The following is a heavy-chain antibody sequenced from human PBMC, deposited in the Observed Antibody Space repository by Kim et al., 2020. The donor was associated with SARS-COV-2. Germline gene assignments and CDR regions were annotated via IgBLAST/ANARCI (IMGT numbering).Heavy chain of an antibody. CDR2: GST. J-gene: IGHJ4*02. CDR3: ARGRWELPY. Sequence: GSTNYNPSRKSRVTISVDTSNNQVSLTLSSVTAADTAVYYCARGRWELPYWGQGTLVTVSS. V-gene: IGHV4-59*09. D-gene: IGHD1-26*01.